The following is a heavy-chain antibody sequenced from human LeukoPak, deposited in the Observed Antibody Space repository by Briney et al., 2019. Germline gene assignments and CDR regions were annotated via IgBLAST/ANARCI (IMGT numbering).Heavy chain of an antibody. CDR1: GFTFSTYA. Sequence: PSGGSLRLSCAASGFTFSTYAMTWVRQAPGKGLEWVSLISGTGGSTYYADSVKGRFTISRDNSKNTLYLQMNSLRAEDTAVYYCAKARSSGWYYFDYWGQGTLVTVSS. V-gene: IGHV3-23*01. D-gene: IGHD6-19*01. CDR3: AKARSSGWYYFDY. J-gene: IGHJ4*02. CDR2: ISGTGGST.